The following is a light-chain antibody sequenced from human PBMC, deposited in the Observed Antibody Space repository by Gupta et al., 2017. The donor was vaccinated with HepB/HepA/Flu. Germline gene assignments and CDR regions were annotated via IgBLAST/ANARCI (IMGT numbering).Light chain of an antibody. J-gene: IGKJ2*04. CDR3: QQLNSYPPMCS. V-gene: IGKV1-9*01. CDR2: AAS. CDR1: QGIRSY. Sequence: DIQLTQSPSFLSASVGDRVTITCRASQGIRSYLAWYQQKPGKAPKLLIYAASTLQSGVPSRFSGSGSGTEFTLTISSLQPEDFATYYCQQLNSYPPMCSFGQGTKLEIK.